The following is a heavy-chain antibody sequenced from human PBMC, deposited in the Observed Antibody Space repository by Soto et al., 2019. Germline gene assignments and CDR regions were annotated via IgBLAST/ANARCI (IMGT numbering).Heavy chain of an antibody. J-gene: IGHJ4*02. CDR1: GFTFSNYG. Sequence: GGSLRLSCAASGFTFSNYGMHWVRQAPGKGPEWVAAIWYDGSNKYYADSVKGRFTISRDNSKNTLYLQMNSLRAEDTAVYYCAREESGTYSNHYWGQGTLVTVST. D-gene: IGHD1-26*01. V-gene: IGHV3-33*01. CDR3: AREESGTYSNHY. CDR2: IWYDGSNK.